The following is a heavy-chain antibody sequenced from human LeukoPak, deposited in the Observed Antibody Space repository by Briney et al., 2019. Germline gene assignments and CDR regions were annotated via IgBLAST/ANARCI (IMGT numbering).Heavy chain of an antibody. J-gene: IGHJ5*02. D-gene: IGHD1-26*01. V-gene: IGHV4-34*01. CDR2: INHSGST. CDR1: GGSFSGYY. CDR3: ARDRWDRDAHGWFDP. Sequence: PSETLSLTCAVYGGSFSGYYWSWIRQPPGKGLEWIGEINHSGSTYYNPSLKSRVTISVDTSKNQFSLKLSSVTAADTAVYYCARDRWDRDAHGWFDPWGQGTLVTVSS.